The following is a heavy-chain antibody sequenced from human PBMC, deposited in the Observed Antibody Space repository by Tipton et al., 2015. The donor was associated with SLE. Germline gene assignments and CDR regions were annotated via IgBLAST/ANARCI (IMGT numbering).Heavy chain of an antibody. V-gene: IGHV4-4*07. CDR1: VGSISNSF. J-gene: IGHJ6*03. CDR2: IYTSGNT. D-gene: IGHD3-16*01. CDR3: ARGDFYHDFYMDV. Sequence: TLSLTCTVSVGSISNSFWSWIRQPAGKGLEWIGRIYTSGNTIYNPSLKSRVTLSLDTSKSEISLRLGPVTAADTAVYYCARGDFYHDFYMDVWGKGTTVTVSS.